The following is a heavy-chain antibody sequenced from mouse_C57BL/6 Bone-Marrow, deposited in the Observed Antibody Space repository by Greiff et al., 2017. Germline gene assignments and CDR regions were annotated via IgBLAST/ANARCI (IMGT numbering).Heavy chain of an antibody. D-gene: IGHD1-2*01. CDR3: ARRNTTASEYFDY. V-gene: IGHV1-42*01. Sequence: DVQLQESGPELVKPGASVKISCKASGYSFTGYYMNWVKQSPEKSLEWIGEINPSTGGTTYNQKFKAKATLTVDKSSSTAYMQLKSLTSEDSAVYYCARRNTTASEYFDYWGQGTTLTVSS. J-gene: IGHJ2*01. CDR1: GYSFTGYY. CDR2: INPSTGGT.